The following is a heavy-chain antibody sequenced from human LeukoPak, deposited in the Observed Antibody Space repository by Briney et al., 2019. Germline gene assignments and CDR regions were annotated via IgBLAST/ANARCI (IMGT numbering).Heavy chain of an antibody. CDR1: GFTLSTYR. CDR2: INGSSSRSDGGAI. CDR3: ARGTGSDGWYSDY. J-gene: IGHJ4*02. V-gene: IGHV3-48*02. D-gene: IGHD3-10*01. Sequence: GGSLRLSCTASGFTLSTYRMNWVRQAPGRGLEWVSYINGSSSRSDGGAIQYADSVKGRFTVSRDNDKNSPYLQMYRLRDEDTAVYYCARGTGSDGWYSDYWGQGTLVSVSS.